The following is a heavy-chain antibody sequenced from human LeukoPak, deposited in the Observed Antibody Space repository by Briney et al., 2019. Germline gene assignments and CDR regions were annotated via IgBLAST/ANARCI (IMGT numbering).Heavy chain of an antibody. CDR1: GGSISSYY. CDR2: IYTSGST. CDR3: ARDSKWFGESYHYYYMDV. J-gene: IGHJ6*03. V-gene: IGHV4-4*07. Sequence: SETLSLTCTVSGGSISSYYWSWIRQPAGKGLEWIGRIYTSGSTNYNPSLKSRVTMSVDTSKNQFSLKLSSVTAADTAVYYCARDSKWFGESYHYYYMDVWGKGTTVTVSS. D-gene: IGHD3-10*01.